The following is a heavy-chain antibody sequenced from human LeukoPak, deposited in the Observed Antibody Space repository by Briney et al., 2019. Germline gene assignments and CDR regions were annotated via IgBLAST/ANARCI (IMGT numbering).Heavy chain of an antibody. Sequence: SETLSLTCSVSGGSVSSGAYCWGWIRQPPVKGLEWIGTICYGGGTYYNPSLKSRVTISVGTSKNQFSLNLSSLTAADTAVYYCASSLNAGSYSFDYFFYGMDVWGQGTTVTVS. J-gene: IGHJ6*02. CDR3: ASSLNAGSYSFDYFFYGMDV. CDR1: GGSVSSGAYC. D-gene: IGHD1-26*01. CDR2: ICYGGGT. V-gene: IGHV4-39*01.